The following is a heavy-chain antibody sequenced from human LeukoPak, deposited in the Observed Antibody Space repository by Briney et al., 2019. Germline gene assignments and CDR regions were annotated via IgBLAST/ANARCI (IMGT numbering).Heavy chain of an antibody. CDR1: GDSSNTYS. Sequence: SETLSLTCTVSGDSSNTYSWNWIRQPAGKALEWIGRISSSGNTNYNPSLRSRVTMSLDRSKNQFSLKLSSVTAADTAVYYCARAPEWNYFYYYGMDVWGQGTTVTVSS. J-gene: IGHJ6*02. D-gene: IGHD3-3*01. V-gene: IGHV4-4*07. CDR2: ISSSGNT. CDR3: ARAPEWNYFYYYGMDV.